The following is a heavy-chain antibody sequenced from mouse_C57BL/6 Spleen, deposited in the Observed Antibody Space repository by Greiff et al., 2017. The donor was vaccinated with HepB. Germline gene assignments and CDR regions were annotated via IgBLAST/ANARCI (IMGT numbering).Heavy chain of an antibody. Sequence: EVKLVESGGGLVKPGGSLKLSCAASGFTFSDYGMHWVRQAPEKGLEWVAYISSGSSTIYYADTVKGRFTISRDNAKNTLFLQMTSLRSEDTAMYYCARSPFITTVVARYWYFDVWGTGTTVTVSS. CDR2: ISSGSSTI. J-gene: IGHJ1*03. CDR3: ARSPFITTVVARYWYFDV. V-gene: IGHV5-17*01. CDR1: GFTFSDYG. D-gene: IGHD1-1*01.